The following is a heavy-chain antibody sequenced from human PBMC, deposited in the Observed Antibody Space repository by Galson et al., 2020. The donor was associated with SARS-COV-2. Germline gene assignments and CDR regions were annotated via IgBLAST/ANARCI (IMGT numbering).Heavy chain of an antibody. CDR2: IRDKPDSYTT. CDR3: ARVFVRSGRTDAFDI. J-gene: IGHJ3*02. CDR1: GFTFSDRY. V-gene: IGHV3-72*01. Sequence: GASLKNSCAASGFTFSDRYMDWVRQAPGQGLEWVGRIRDKPDSYTTEYAASVIGRFTISRDDSKNSLYLQMNSLKIEDMAVYYCARVFVRSGRTDAFDIWGQGTMVTVSS. D-gene: IGHD3-10*01.